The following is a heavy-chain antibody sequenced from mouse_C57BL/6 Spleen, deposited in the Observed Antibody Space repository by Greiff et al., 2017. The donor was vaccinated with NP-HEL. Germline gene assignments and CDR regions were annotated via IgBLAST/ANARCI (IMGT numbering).Heavy chain of an antibody. CDR1: GFTFSDYG. CDR3: ARDYGDYYAMDY. Sequence: EVNVVESGGGLVKPGGSLKLSCAASGFTFSDYGMHWVRQAPEKGLEWVAYISSGSSTIYYVDTVKGRFTISRDNAKNTLFLQMTSLRSEDAAMYYCARDYGDYYAMDYWGQGTSVTVSS. D-gene: IGHD1-1*01. J-gene: IGHJ4*01. CDR2: ISSGSSTI. V-gene: IGHV5-17*01.